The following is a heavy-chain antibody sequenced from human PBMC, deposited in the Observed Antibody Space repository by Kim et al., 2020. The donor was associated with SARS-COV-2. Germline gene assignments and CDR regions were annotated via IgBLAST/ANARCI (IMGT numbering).Heavy chain of an antibody. CDR2: INPNSGGT. Sequence: ASVKVSCKASGYTFTGYYMHWVRQAPGQGLEWMGWINPNSGGTNYAQKFQGWVTMTRDTSISTAYMELSRLRSDDTAVYYCAREGPGIAAAGLRGLYYWGQGTLVTVSS. J-gene: IGHJ4*02. CDR1: GYTFTGYY. CDR3: AREGPGIAAAGLRGLYY. V-gene: IGHV1-2*04. D-gene: IGHD6-13*01.